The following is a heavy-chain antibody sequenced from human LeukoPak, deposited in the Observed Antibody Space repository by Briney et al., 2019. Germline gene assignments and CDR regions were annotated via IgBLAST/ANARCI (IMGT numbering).Heavy chain of an antibody. V-gene: IGHV1-3*01. D-gene: IGHD3-9*01. CDR3: ARVQRDYDILTGYYMNWLDP. CDR2: INAGNGNT. J-gene: IGHJ5*02. CDR1: GYTFTSYA. Sequence: ASVKVSCKASGYTFTSYAMHWVRQAPGQRLEWMGWINAGNGNTKYSQKFQGRVTITRDTSASTAYMELSSLRSEDTAVYYCARVQRDYDILTGYYMNWLDPWGQGTLVTVSS.